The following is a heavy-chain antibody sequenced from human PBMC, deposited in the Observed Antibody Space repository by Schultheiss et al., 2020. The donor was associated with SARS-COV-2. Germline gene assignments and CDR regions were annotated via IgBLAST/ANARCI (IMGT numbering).Heavy chain of an antibody. D-gene: IGHD3/OR15-3a*01. CDR2: IIPIFGTA. J-gene: IGHJ6*02. CDR3: ARHSQWTRDYGMDV. Sequence: SVKVSCKASGGTFSSYAISWVRQAPGQGLEWMGGIIPIFGTANYAQKFRGRVTMTRDTSTSTVYMELSSLRSEDTAVYYCARHSQWTRDYGMDVWGQGTTVTVSS. V-gene: IGHV1-69*05. CDR1: GGTFSSYA.